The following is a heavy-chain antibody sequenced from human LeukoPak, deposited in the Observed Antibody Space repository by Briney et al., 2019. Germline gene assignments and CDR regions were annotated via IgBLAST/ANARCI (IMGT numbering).Heavy chain of an antibody. CDR3: ARFPSNYYDSSGFRVVY. CDR2: MDPGSGKR. Sequence: ASVKVSCKASGYSFSKYDFNWVRQATGQGLEWMGWMDPGSGKRGYAQQFQGRVTITADKSTSTAYMELSSLRSEDTAVYYCARFPSNYYDSSGFRVVYWGQGTLVTVSS. D-gene: IGHD3-22*01. CDR1: GYSFSKYD. J-gene: IGHJ4*02. V-gene: IGHV1-8*03.